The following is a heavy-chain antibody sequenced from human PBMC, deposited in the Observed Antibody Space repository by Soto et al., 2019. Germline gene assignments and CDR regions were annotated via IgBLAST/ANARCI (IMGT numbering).Heavy chain of an antibody. V-gene: IGHV3-23*01. J-gene: IGHJ4*02. CDR1: GFTFSSYA. D-gene: IGHD2-8*01. CDR3: AKRGEYCTNGVCYRYFDY. CDR2: ISGSGGST. Sequence: GGSLRLPCAASGFTFSSYAMSWVRQAPGKGLEWVSAISGSGGSTYYADSVKGRFTISRDNSKNTLYLQMNSLRAEDTAVYYCAKRGEYCTNGVCYRYFDYWGQGTLVTVSS.